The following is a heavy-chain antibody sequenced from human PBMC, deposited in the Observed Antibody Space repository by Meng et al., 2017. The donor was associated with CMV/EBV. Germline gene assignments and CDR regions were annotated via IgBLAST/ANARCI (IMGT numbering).Heavy chain of an antibody. Sequence: SETLSLTCAVYGGSFSSYYWGWIRQPPGKGLEWIGSIYYSGSTYYNPSLKSRVTISVDTSKNQFSLKLSSVTAADTAVYYCAREPLGSSWSPLHFDYWGQGTLVTVSS. D-gene: IGHD6-13*01. CDR1: GGSFSSYY. CDR2: IYYSGST. V-gene: IGHV4-39*07. J-gene: IGHJ4*02. CDR3: AREPLGSSWSPLHFDY.